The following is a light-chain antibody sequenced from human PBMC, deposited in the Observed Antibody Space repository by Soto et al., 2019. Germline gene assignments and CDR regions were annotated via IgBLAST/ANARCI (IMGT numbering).Light chain of an antibody. J-gene: IGKJ5*01. CDR1: QSINRH. Sequence: IVWPQSPATLSLSPGQRATFSCGASQSINRHLAWYRQKPGQAPRLLIYDASNRATGTPARFSGSGSGTDFTLTVSSLENEDFAVYYCHQRSNRTITFCRGTRLEIK. V-gene: IGKV3-11*01. CDR2: DAS. CDR3: HQRSNRTIT.